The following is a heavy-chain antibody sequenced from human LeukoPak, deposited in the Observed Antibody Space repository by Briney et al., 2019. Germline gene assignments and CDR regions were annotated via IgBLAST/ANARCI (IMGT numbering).Heavy chain of an antibody. D-gene: IGHD2-2*01. CDR3: ARVPGVGYCSSTSCYSSGMDV. CDR1: GYTFTSYY. V-gene: IGHV1-46*01. Sequence: ASVKVSCKASGYTFTSYYMHWVRQAPGQGLEWMGIINPGGGSTSYAQKFQGRVTMTRDTSTSTVYMELSSLRSEDTAVYYCARVPGVGYCSSTSCYSSGMDVWGQGTTVTVSS. CDR2: INPGGGST. J-gene: IGHJ6*02.